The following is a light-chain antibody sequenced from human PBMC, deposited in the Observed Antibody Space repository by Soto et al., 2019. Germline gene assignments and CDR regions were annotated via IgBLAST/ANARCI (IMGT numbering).Light chain of an antibody. CDR1: QTINSN. CDR3: QQYGSSGT. J-gene: IGKJ1*01. Sequence: EIVMTQYPATLSVSPGERATLSCRASQTINSNLAWYQQKPGQSPRLLIYGSSNRATGIPDRFSGSGSGTDFTLTISRLEPEDFAVYYCQQYGSSGTFGQGTQVDIK. V-gene: IGKV3-20*01. CDR2: GSS.